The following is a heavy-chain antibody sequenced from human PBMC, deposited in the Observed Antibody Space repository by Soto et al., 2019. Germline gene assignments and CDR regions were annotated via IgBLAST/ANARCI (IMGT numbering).Heavy chain of an antibody. CDR2: ISGSGGST. CDR3: AILSPYGIAAAGNKPDY. CDR1: GFTFSSYA. Sequence: GGSLRLSCAASGFTFSSYAMSWVRQAPGKGLEWVSAISGSGGSTYYADSVKGRFTISRDNSKNTLYLQMNSLRAEDTAVYYCAILSPYGIAAAGNKPDYWGQGTLVTVSS. D-gene: IGHD6-13*01. J-gene: IGHJ4*02. V-gene: IGHV3-23*01.